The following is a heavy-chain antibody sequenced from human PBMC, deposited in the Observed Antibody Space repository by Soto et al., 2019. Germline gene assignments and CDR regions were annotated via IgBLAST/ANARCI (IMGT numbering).Heavy chain of an antibody. J-gene: IGHJ5*01. V-gene: IGHV6-1*01. CDR1: GDSVSTNSAT. CDR2: TYYRSNWYT. Sequence: PSQTLSLTCVISGDSVSTNSATWXWIRQSPSRGLEWLGRTYYRSNWYTDYAVSVKGRITISPDTSNNQLSLQLNSVTPDDTAVYYCARLIGNSWLDSWGQGTLVTVS. D-gene: IGHD2-8*01. CDR3: ARLIGNSWLDS.